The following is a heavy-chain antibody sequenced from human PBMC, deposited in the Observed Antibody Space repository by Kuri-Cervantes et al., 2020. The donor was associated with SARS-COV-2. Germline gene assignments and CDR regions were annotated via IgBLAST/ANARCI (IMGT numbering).Heavy chain of an antibody. CDR2: IWYDEDNK. D-gene: IGHD2-2*01. Sequence: LTCAASGFTFSTYAMHWVRQAPGKGLECVAFIWYDEDNKYYADSVKGRFTISRDNSKNTLCLQMNSLRAEDTAVYYCASERSPKYCSSTSCYVIWGQGTLVTVSS. CDR3: ASERSPKYCSSTSCYVI. CDR1: GFTFSTYA. J-gene: IGHJ4*02. V-gene: IGHV3-33*01.